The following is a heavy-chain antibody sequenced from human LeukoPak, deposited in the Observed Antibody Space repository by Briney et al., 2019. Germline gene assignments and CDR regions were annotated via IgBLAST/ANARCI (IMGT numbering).Heavy chain of an antibody. CDR1: GGSISSSNW. D-gene: IGHD6-13*01. V-gene: IGHV4-4*02. J-gene: IGHJ4*02. Sequence: PSGTLSLTCAVSGGSISSSNWWSWVRQPPGKGLEWIGEIYHSGSTNYNPSLKSRVTISVDKSKNQFSLKLSSVTAADTAVYYCASPREYSSSWYAFDYWGQGTLVTVSS. CDR3: ASPREYSSSWYAFDY. CDR2: IYHSGST.